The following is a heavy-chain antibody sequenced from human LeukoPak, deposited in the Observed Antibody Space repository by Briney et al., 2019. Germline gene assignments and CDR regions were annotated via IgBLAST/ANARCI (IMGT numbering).Heavy chain of an antibody. V-gene: IGHV5-51*01. Sequence: GESLKISCKGSGYSFTSYWIGWVRQMPGKGLEWMGIIYPGDSDTRYSPAFQGQVTFSADKSISTAYLQWSNLKSSDAAVYYCARHDILTGSPYWYFDLWGSGTLVTVSS. J-gene: IGHJ2*01. CDR3: ARHDILTGSPYWYFDL. D-gene: IGHD3-9*01. CDR1: GYSFTSYW. CDR2: IYPGDSDT.